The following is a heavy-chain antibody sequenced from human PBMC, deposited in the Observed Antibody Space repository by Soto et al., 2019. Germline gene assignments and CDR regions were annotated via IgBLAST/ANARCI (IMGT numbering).Heavy chain of an antibody. V-gene: IGHV1-69*01. CDR1: GDTLSHYG. CDR2: TTAILGKR. CDR3: EAGDSSDTGDH. Sequence: QVQLVQSGAEVKKPGSSVKVSCKASGDTLSHYGVSWVRQIPGKGLEGMGGTTAILGKRDYAQKYQGRMTIASVESTTTSNMELNSLTCDDTAVYSGEAGDSSDTGDHWGQGTLVTVSS. D-gene: IGHD3-10*01. J-gene: IGHJ4*02.